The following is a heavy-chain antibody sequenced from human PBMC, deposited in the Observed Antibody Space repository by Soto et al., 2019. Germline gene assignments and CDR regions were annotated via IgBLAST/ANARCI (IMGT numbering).Heavy chain of an antibody. V-gene: IGHV4-4*02. Sequence: QVQLQESGPALVKPSETLSLTCTVSGGSVSSNWWSWVRQPPGKGLEWIGEIHHDGGTNYNTSLKSRVSISLDNSKNQVSLEVTSVTAADTALYYCARERTGGFSLGYWGQGTLVTVSS. CDR2: IHHDGGT. CDR3: ARERTGGFSLGY. D-gene: IGHD3-16*01. J-gene: IGHJ4*02. CDR1: GGSVSSNW.